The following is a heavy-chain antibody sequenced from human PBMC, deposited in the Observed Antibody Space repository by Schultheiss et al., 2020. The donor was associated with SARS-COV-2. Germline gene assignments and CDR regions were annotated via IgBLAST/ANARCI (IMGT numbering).Heavy chain of an antibody. D-gene: IGHD1-26*01. CDR3: ARDPPPYGNLYYYGMDV. J-gene: IGHJ6*02. CDR1: GFTFSSYA. V-gene: IGHV3-23*01. CDR2: INSDGSST. Sequence: GESLKISCAASGFTFSSYAMSWVRQAPGKGLEWVSRINSDGSSTSYADSVKGRFTISRDNSKDTLYLQMNSLRAEDTAVYYCARDPPPYGNLYYYGMDVWGQGTTVTVSS.